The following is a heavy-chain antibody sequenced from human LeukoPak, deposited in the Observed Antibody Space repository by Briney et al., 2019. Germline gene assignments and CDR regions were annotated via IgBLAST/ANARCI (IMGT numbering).Heavy chain of an antibody. J-gene: IGHJ4*02. CDR3: ARDRSPYNWNYEYYFDY. V-gene: IGHV4-61*02. CDR1: GGSISSGSYY. CDR2: IYTSGST. D-gene: IGHD1-7*01. Sequence: PSETLSLTCTVSGGSISSGSYYWSWIRQPAGKGLEWIGRIYTSGSTNYNPSLKSRVTMSVDTSKNQFSLKLSSVTAADTAVYYCARDRSPYNWNYEYYFDYWGQGTLVTVSS.